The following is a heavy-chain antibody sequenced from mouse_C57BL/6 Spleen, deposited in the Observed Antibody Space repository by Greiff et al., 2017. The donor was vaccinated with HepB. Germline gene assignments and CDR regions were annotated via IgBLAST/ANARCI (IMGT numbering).Heavy chain of an antibody. Sequence: QVHVKQSGAELAKPGASVKLSCKASGYTFTSYWMHWVKQRPGQGLEWIGEIVPSDSYTNYNQKFKGKSTLTVDKSSSTAYMQLSSLTSEDSAVYYCARGRQLRFFDYWGQGTTLTVSS. V-gene: IGHV1-69*01. D-gene: IGHD3-2*02. CDR1: GYTFTSYW. CDR3: ARGRQLRFFDY. CDR2: IVPSDSYT. J-gene: IGHJ2*01.